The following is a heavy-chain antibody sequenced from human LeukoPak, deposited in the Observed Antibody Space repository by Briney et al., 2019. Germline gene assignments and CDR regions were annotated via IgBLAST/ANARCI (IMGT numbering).Heavy chain of an antibody. CDR1: GFTFINYA. V-gene: IGHV3-23*01. CDR3: AKDHLLCTSTSCYIDYFDS. J-gene: IGHJ4*02. Sequence: GGSLRLSCETSGFTFINYAMSWVRQAPGKGLEWLSAFTGRPGRTYYADSVRGRFTISRDTSKNTLFLEMSSLRVEDTAIYFCAKDHLLCTSTSCYIDYFDSWGQGTLVTVSS. D-gene: IGHD2-2*02. CDR2: FTGRPGRT.